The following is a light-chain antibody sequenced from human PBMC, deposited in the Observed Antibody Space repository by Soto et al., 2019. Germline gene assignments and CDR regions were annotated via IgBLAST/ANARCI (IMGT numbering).Light chain of an antibody. V-gene: IGKV3-11*01. Sequence: EIMLTQSPATLSLSPGERATLSCWASQSVRSYVAWYQQKPGQAPRLLIYDASNRATGIPARFSGSGSGTDFTLTITRLETEDFAVYYCQQYSWAPITFGQGTRLENK. CDR1: QSVRSY. CDR3: QQYSWAPIT. J-gene: IGKJ5*01. CDR2: DAS.